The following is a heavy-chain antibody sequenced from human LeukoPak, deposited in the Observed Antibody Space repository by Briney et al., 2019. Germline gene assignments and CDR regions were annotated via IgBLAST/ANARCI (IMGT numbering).Heavy chain of an antibody. J-gene: IGHJ4*02. V-gene: IGHV3-7*01. CDR1: GFTLSNFW. CDR2: IKQDGSDK. Sequence: GGSLRLSCAASGFTLSNFWMSWVRQAQGKGLEWVANIKQDGSDKNYMDSVKGRFTISRDNAKNSLYLQMNSLRAEDTAVYYCARSRCGGECYATGLWGQGTLVTVSS. D-gene: IGHD2-21*01. CDR3: ARSRCGGECYATGL.